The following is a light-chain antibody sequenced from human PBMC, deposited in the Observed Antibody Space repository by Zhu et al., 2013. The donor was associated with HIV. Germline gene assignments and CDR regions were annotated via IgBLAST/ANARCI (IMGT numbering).Light chain of an antibody. CDR1: QSVNSN. V-gene: IGKV3D-15*01. CDR3: HQYNNWPS. J-gene: IGKJ1*01. CDR2: VAS. Sequence: DIVMTQSPATLSVSPGERATLSCRASQSVNSNLAWYQQNPGQAPRLLIYVASSRATGIPDRFSGSGSGTDFTLTISRLEPEDFAVYYCHQYNNWPSFGQGTKVEIK.